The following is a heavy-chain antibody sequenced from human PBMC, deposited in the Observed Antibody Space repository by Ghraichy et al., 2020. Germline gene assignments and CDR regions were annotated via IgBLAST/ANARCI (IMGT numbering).Heavy chain of an antibody. V-gene: IGHV4-39*01. CDR1: GGSISSSNYL. Sequence: SETLSLTCTVSGGSISSSNYLWAWIRQPPGKGLEWMGSIFHSGTTYYSPSLSSRVTMSVDTSKNQFSLRLNSVTAADTAVYYCARQELLASWYFDLWGRGTPVTVSS. CDR2: IFHSGTT. D-gene: IGHD6-19*01. CDR3: ARQELLASWYFDL. J-gene: IGHJ2*01.